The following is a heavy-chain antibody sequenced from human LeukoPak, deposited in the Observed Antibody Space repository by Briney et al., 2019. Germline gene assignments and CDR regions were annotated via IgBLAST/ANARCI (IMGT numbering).Heavy chain of an antibody. CDR2: ISHDGSNK. J-gene: IGHJ4*02. CDR1: GFTFSSYA. D-gene: IGHD6-19*01. Sequence: GRSLRLSCAASGFTFSSYAMHWVRQAPGKGLEWVAVISHDGSNKYYADSVKGRFTISRDNSKNTLYLQMNSLRAEDTAVYYCARDSNPYSSGWYFGYWGQGTLVTVSS. V-gene: IGHV3-30-3*01. CDR3: ARDSNPYSSGWYFGY.